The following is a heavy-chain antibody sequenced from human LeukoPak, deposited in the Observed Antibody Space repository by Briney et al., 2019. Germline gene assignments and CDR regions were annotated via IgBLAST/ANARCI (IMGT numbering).Heavy chain of an antibody. Sequence: ASVRVSCKASGYTFTGYYMHWVRQAPGQGLEWMGWNNPNSGGTNYAQKFQGRVTMTRDTSISTAYMELSRLRSDDTAVYYCARGGYCSGGSCYGGFQHWGQGTLVTVSS. V-gene: IGHV1-2*02. CDR3: ARGGYCSGGSCYGGFQH. D-gene: IGHD2-15*01. CDR1: GYTFTGYY. CDR2: NNPNSGGT. J-gene: IGHJ1*01.